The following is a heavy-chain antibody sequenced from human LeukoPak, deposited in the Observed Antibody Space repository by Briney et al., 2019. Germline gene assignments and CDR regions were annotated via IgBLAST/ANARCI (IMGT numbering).Heavy chain of an antibody. J-gene: IGHJ6*04. D-gene: IGHD6-25*01. CDR1: AFTFSSYG. Sequence: PGGSLRLSCAASAFTFSSYGMHGVRQAPGNGLEGVAVIWYDGSNKYYIDSVKGRFTISRDNSKNTLYLQMNSLRAEDTAVYYCAGAGDSSGALDVWGKGTTVTVSS. CDR3: AGAGDSSGALDV. CDR2: IWYDGSNK. V-gene: IGHV3-33*01.